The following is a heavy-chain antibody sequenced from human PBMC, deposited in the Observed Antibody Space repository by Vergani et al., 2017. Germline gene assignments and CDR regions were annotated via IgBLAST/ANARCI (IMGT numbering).Heavy chain of an antibody. CDR1: GGTFSSYA. D-gene: IGHD6-19*01. Sequence: QVQLVQSGAEVKKPGSSVKVSCKASGGTFSSYAISWVRQAPGQGLEWMGGIIPIFGTANYAQKFQGRVTITADESTSTAYMELSSLRSEDTAVYYCARGRRYSSGWYVFWMDAFDIWGQGTMVTVSS. CDR2: IIPIFGTA. V-gene: IGHV1-69*01. J-gene: IGHJ3*02. CDR3: ARGRRYSSGWYVFWMDAFDI.